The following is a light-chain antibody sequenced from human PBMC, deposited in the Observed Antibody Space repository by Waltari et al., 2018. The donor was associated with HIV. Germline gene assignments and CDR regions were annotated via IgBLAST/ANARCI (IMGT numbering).Light chain of an antibody. CDR2: WAS. J-gene: IGKJ2*01. CDR3: QQYQKVPYT. Sequence: DILLTLTPHSLFLSLVERAPTTSSSLLNLLYLDNKKNYLDWYRQKPGQPPKLLIYWASKRESGVPDRLSGSGSGTDFTLNISKLQAEDVAVYYCQQYQKVPYTFGQGTRLEIK. CDR1: LNLLYLDNKKNY. V-gene: IGKV4-1*01.